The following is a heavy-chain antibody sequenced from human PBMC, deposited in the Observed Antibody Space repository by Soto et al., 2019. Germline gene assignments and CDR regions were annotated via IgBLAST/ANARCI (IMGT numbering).Heavy chain of an antibody. CDR1: GYTFTSYG. Sequence: ASVKVSCKASGYTFTSYGISWVRQAPGQGLEWMGWISAYNGNTNYAQKLQGRVTMTTDTSTSTAYMELRSLRSDDTAVYYCARGYGTDPDYYGSGSPPGYYYYMDVWGKGTTVTVSS. J-gene: IGHJ6*03. CDR2: ISAYNGNT. CDR3: ARGYGTDPDYYGSGSPPGYYYYMDV. D-gene: IGHD3-10*01. V-gene: IGHV1-18*01.